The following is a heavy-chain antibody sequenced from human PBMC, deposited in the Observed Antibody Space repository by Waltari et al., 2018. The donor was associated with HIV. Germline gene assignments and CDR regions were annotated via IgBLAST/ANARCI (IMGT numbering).Heavy chain of an antibody. CDR1: GFDLTSHG. CDR3: VRGGGTWLQETHYYKGLDV. D-gene: IGHD3-22*01. J-gene: IGHJ6*02. V-gene: IGHV1-18*01. CDR2: IRAYGRNT. Sequence: QVQLMQSGPEMRRPGASVKISCRAGGFDLTSHGITWVRRAPGQGLGWGGWIRAYGRNTDIERRFKERVSLTADTSTTTAFLEVRDLRMDDTATFYCVRGGGTWLQETHYYKGLDVWGQGTTV.